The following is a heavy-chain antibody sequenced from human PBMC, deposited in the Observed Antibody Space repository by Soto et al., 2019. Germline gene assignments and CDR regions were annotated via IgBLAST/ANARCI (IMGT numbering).Heavy chain of an antibody. CDR1: GGTFSSYA. V-gene: IGHV1-69*06. CDR2: IIPIFGTA. J-gene: IGHJ4*02. Sequence: SVKVSCKASGGTFSSYAISWVRQAPGQGLEWMGGIIPIFGTANYAQKFQGRVTITADKSTSTAYMELSSLRSEETAVYYCARDRITGTYFDYWGQGTLVTVSS. D-gene: IGHD1-7*01. CDR3: ARDRITGTYFDY.